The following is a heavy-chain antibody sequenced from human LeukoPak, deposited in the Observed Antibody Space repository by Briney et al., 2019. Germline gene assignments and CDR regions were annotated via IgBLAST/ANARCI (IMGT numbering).Heavy chain of an antibody. V-gene: IGHV3-9*01. CDR3: AKDIAKCTAALDY. J-gene: IGHJ4*02. CDR1: GFTFDDYA. Sequence: GRSLRLSYAASGFTFDDYAMHWVRQAPGKGVEWVSGISWNSGSIGYADSVKGRFTISRDNAKNSLYLQMNRLRAEDTALYYCAKDIAKCTAALDYWGQGTLVTVSS. CDR2: ISWNSGSI. D-gene: IGHD6-6*01.